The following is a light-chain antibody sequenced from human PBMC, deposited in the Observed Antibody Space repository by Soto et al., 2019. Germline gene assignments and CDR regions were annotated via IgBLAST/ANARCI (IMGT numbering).Light chain of an antibody. J-gene: IGKJ1*01. Sequence: EIVLTQSPGTLSLSPGERATLSCRASQTVSSYLLWYQQKPGQAPRLLIYDAVNRATGIPARFSGSGSGTDFTLTISSLQPEDFATYYCQQLNSYPRTFGQGTKVDI. V-gene: IGKV3-11*01. CDR3: QQLNSYPRT. CDR1: QTVSSY. CDR2: DAV.